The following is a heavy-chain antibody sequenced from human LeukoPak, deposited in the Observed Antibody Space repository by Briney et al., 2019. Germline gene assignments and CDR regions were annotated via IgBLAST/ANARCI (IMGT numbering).Heavy chain of an antibody. V-gene: IGHV4-34*01. D-gene: IGHD2-2*02. CDR1: GGSFSGYY. J-gene: IGHJ4*02. Sequence: PSETLSLTCAVYGGSFSGYYWSWIRQPPGKGLEWIGEINHSGSTNYNPSLKSRVTISVDTSKNQFSLKLSSVTAADTAVYYCARGGIVVVPAARPFDYWGQGTLVTASS. CDR3: ARGGIVVVPAARPFDY. CDR2: INHSGST.